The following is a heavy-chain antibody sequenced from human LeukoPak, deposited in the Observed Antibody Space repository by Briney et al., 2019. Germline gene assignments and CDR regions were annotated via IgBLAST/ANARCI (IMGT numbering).Heavy chain of an antibody. V-gene: IGHV4-59*12. D-gene: IGHD3-16*01. CDR3: ARGLGMITFGGVRTRGNWFDP. CDR2: IYYSGST. J-gene: IGHJ5*02. Sequence: GSLRLSCAASGFTFSSYGMSWVRQAPGKGLEWIGYIYYSGSTNYNPSLKSRVTISVDTSKNQFSLKLSSVTAADTAVYYCARGLGMITFGGVRTRGNWFDPWGQGTLVTVSS. CDR1: GFTFSSYG.